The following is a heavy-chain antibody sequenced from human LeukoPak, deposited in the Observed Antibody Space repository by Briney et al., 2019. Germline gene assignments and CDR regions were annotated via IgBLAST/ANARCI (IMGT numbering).Heavy chain of an antibody. Sequence: PGWSLRLSCAASGFTFGEYAMHWVRQAPGKGLEWVSGISWNSGSIGYADSVKGRFTISTDTDKTSLYLQMNSMSAEDKALYYCAKGFWSGYYNNWYFDLWGRGTLVTVSS. V-gene: IGHV3-9*01. D-gene: IGHD3-3*01. CDR1: GFTFGEYA. J-gene: IGHJ2*01. CDR2: ISWNSGSI. CDR3: AKGFWSGYYNNWYFDL.